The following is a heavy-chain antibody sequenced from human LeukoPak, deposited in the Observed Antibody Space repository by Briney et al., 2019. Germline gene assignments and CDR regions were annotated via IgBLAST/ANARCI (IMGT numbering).Heavy chain of an antibody. CDR1: GFTFSNYE. D-gene: IGHD5-24*01. CDR2: ISGNGNTI. V-gene: IGHV3-48*03. J-gene: IGHJ4*02. CDR3: ARETRVRWTDY. Sequence: PGGSLRLSCAASGFTFSNYEMNWVRQAPGKGLEWLSYISGNGNTIYYADSVKGRFTISRDNAKNSLYLQMNSLRAEDTAVYYCARETRVRWTDYWGQGILVTVSS.